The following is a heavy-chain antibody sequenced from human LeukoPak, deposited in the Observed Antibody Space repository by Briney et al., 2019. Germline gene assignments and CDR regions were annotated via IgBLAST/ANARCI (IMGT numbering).Heavy chain of an antibody. Sequence: GESLKISCKGSGYSFTSYRIGWVRQMPGKGLEWMGIIYPGDFDTRYSPSFQGQVTISADKSISTAYLQWSSLKASDTAMYYCARHVAYSSSSSWFDPWGQGTLVTVSS. J-gene: IGHJ5*02. CDR3: ARHVAYSSSSSWFDP. V-gene: IGHV5-51*01. D-gene: IGHD6-6*01. CDR2: IYPGDFDT. CDR1: GYSFTSYR.